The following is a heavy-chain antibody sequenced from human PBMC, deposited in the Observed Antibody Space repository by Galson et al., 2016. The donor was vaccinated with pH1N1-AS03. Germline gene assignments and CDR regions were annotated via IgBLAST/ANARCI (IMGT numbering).Heavy chain of an antibody. J-gene: IGHJ4*01. D-gene: IGHD5-18*01. V-gene: IGHV4-59*11. CDR1: GGFFGSHS. CDR2: IYSSGSA. Sequence: ETLSLTCTVSGGFFGSHSWSWVRQSPGKGLECIGYIYSSGSAIYNPSFRSRVTISIDTSRNQFSLRVDSVTAADTAVYYCARYTYESAAGGYFFDYWGHGTLVTVSS. CDR3: ARYTYESAAGGYFFDY.